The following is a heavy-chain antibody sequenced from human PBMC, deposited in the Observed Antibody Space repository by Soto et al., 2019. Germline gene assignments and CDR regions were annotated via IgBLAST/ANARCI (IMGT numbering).Heavy chain of an antibody. J-gene: IGHJ3*01. V-gene: IGHV3-74*01. Sequence: HYDRQAPGKGLVWVSRVHSDGTTTTYADSVKGRFTISRDNARNTVSLQMSSLRAEDTAIYYCARGDRGGFDLWGHGTVVTVSS. CDR2: VHSDGTTT. CDR3: ARGDRGGFDL. D-gene: IGHD3-10*01.